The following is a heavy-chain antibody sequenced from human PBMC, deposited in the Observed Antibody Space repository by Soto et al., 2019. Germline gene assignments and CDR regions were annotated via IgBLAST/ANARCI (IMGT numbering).Heavy chain of an antibody. CDR2: IYYSGST. Sequence: PSETLSLTCAVSGGSISSGGYYWSWIRQPPGKGLEWIGYIYYSGSTNYNPSLKSRVTISVDTSKNQFSLKLSSVTAADTAVYNCARGWGGSTSLTKYGMDVWGQGTTVTVSS. J-gene: IGHJ6*02. CDR3: ARGWGGSTSLTKYGMDV. V-gene: IGHV4-61*08. CDR1: GGSISSGGYY. D-gene: IGHD2-2*01.